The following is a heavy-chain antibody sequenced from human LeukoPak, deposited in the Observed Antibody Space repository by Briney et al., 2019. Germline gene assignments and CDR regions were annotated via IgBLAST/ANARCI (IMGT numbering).Heavy chain of an antibody. J-gene: IGHJ3*02. CDR3: EGTMVRGANAFDI. V-gene: IGHV4-39*07. CDR2: IYYSGST. Sequence: PSETLSLTCTVSGGSISSSSYYWGWIRQPPGKGLEWIGSIYYSGSTYYNPSLKSRVTISVDRSKNQFSLKLSSVTAADTAVYYCEGTMVRGANAFDIWGQGTMVTVSS. CDR1: GGSISSSSYY. D-gene: IGHD3-10*01.